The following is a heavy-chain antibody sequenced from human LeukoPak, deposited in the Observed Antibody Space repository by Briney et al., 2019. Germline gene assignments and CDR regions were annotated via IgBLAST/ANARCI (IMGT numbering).Heavy chain of an antibody. CDR1: GFTFSSYP. V-gene: IGHV3-23*01. D-gene: IGHD2-2*01. CDR3: ARGYCSSTSCSIDY. J-gene: IGHJ4*02. Sequence: GGSLRLSCAASGFTFSSYPMSWVRQAPGKGLEWVPAISGSGGSTYYADSVKGRFTISRDNSKNTLYLQMNSLRAEDTAVYYCARGYCSSTSCSIDYWGQGTLVTVSS. CDR2: ISGSGGST.